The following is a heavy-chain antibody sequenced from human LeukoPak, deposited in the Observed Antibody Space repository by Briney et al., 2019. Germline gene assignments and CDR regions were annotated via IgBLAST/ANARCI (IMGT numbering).Heavy chain of an antibody. V-gene: IGHV4-39*01. Sequence: SETLSLTCTVSGASFSSSTYYWGWIRQPPGKGLEWIGSIYYSGSTYYNPSPKSRVTMSVDTSKNQFSLKLSSVTAADTAVYYCARHAGGISATGTRPFDYWGQGTLVTVSS. D-gene: IGHD6-13*01. CDR3: ARHAGGISATGTRPFDY. J-gene: IGHJ4*02. CDR1: GASFSSSTYY. CDR2: IYYSGST.